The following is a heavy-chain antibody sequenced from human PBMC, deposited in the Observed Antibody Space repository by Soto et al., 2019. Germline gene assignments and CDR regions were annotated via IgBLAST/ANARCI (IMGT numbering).Heavy chain of an antibody. J-gene: IGHJ4*02. D-gene: IGHD2-8*01. CDR3: AADATAWQQMVPSDY. V-gene: IGHV1-58*01. CDR2: IAVGSGYT. Sequence: SVKVSCNASGFTVTSSAFQWVRQARGQRLEWIGWIAVGSGYTNYAQRFQDRVTLTRDMSTATTYMELSRLTSEDTAIYYCAADATAWQQMVPSDYWGQGALVTVSS. CDR1: GFTVTSSA.